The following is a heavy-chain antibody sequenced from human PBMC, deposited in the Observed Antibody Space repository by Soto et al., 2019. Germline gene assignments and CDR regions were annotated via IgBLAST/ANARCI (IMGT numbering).Heavy chain of an antibody. CDR3: AKGPRVVVVAATDY. J-gene: IGHJ4*02. V-gene: IGHV3-23*01. CDR1: GFTFSSYA. D-gene: IGHD2-15*01. CDR2: ISGSGGST. Sequence: LRLSCAASGFTFSSYAMSWVRQAPGKGLEWVSAISGSGGSTYYADSVKGRFTISRDNSKNTLYLQMNSLRAEDTAVYYCAKGPRVVVVAATDYWGQGTLVTVSS.